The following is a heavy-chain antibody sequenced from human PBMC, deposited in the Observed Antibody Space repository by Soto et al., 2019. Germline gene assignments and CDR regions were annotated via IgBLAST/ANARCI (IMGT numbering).Heavy chain of an antibody. CDR2: ISWNSGSI. CDR1: GFTFDDYA. V-gene: IGHV3-9*01. CDR3: AKAVAAAAAVVLGSWFDP. Sequence: EVQLVESGGGLVQPGRSLRLSCAASGFTFDDYAMHWVRQAPGKGLEWVSGISWNSGSIGYADSVKGRFTISRYNAMNSLYLQMNSLRAEDTALYYCAKAVAAAAAVVLGSWFDPWGQGTLVTVSS. D-gene: IGHD6-13*01. J-gene: IGHJ5*02.